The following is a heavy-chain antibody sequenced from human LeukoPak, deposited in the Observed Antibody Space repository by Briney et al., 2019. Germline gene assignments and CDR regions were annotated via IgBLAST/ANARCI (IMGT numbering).Heavy chain of an antibody. J-gene: IGHJ4*02. CDR1: GGSISSYY. Sequence: SETLSLTCTVSGGSISSYYWSWIRQPAGKGLEWIGRIYTSGSTNYNPSLKSRVTMSVDTSKNQFSLKLSSVTAADTAVYYCARTFSLGAAAGTLVHWGQGTLVTVSS. V-gene: IGHV4-4*07. D-gene: IGHD6-13*01. CDR2: IYTSGST. CDR3: ARTFSLGAAAGTLVH.